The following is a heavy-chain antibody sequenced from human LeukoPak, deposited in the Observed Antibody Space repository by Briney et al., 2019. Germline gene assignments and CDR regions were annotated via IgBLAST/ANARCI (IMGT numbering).Heavy chain of an antibody. V-gene: IGHV3-30*18. Sequence: GGSLRLSCVASGFTFSSYGMHWVRQAPGKGLEWVAVISYDGSNKYYADSVKGRFTISRDNSKNTLYLQMNSLRAEDTAVYYCAKYGYGRYFDYWGQGTLVTVSS. D-gene: IGHD5-18*01. CDR1: GFTFSSYG. J-gene: IGHJ4*02. CDR2: ISYDGSNK. CDR3: AKYGYGRYFDY.